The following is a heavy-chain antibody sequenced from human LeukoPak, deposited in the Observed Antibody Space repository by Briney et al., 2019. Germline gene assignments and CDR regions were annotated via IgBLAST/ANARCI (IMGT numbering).Heavy chain of an antibody. D-gene: IGHD2-15*01. CDR2: ISSSGSTI. CDR3: ARGYSSGGSCYPIFAFDI. CDR1: GFTFSSYE. Sequence: GGSLRLSCAASGFTFSSYEMNWVRQAPGKGLEWVSYISSSGSTIYYADSVKGRFTISRDNAKNSLYLQMNSLRAEDTAVYYCARGYSSGGSCYPIFAFDIWGQGTMVTVSS. V-gene: IGHV3-48*03. J-gene: IGHJ3*02.